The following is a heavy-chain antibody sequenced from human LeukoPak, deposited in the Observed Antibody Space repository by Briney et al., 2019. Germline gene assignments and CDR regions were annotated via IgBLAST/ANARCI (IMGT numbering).Heavy chain of an antibody. Sequence: GASVKVSCKASGYTFTSYSISWVRQAPGQGLEWMGWISAYNGNTNYAQKLQGRVTMTTDTSTSTAYMELRSLRSDDTAVYYCAREGSFWFDWLGGYYFDYWGQGTLVTVSS. D-gene: IGHD3-9*01. V-gene: IGHV1-18*04. CDR3: AREGSFWFDWLGGYYFDY. J-gene: IGHJ4*02. CDR1: GYTFTSYS. CDR2: ISAYNGNT.